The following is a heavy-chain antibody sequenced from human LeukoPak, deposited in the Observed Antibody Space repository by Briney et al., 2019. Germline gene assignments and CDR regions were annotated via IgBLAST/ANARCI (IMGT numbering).Heavy chain of an antibody. V-gene: IGHV3-21*01. CDR2: ISSSSSYI. D-gene: IGHD3-22*01. CDR3: ARKDDSSGYYYTPPDY. J-gene: IGHJ4*02. CDR1: GFASSRDS. Sequence: GGSLRLSCAASGFASSRDSVKWFGQAAGKRLEWVSSISSSSSYIYYADSVKGRFTISRDNAKNSLYLQMNSLRAEDTAVYYCARKDDSSGYYYTPPDYWGQGTLVTVSS.